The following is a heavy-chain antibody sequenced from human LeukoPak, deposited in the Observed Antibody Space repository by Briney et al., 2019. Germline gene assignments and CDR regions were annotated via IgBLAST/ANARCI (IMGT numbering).Heavy chain of an antibody. V-gene: IGHV1-2*02. D-gene: IGHD2-15*01. CDR2: INPNSGGT. J-gene: IGHJ5*02. CDR1: GYTFTGYY. Sequence: VASVKVSCKASGYTFTGYYMHWVRQAPGQGLEWMGWINPNSGGTNYAQKFQGRVTMTRDTSISTAYMELSRLRSDDTAVYYCARDRTRYCSGGSCYPFRWFDTWGQGTLVTVSS. CDR3: ARDRTRYCSGGSCYPFRWFDT.